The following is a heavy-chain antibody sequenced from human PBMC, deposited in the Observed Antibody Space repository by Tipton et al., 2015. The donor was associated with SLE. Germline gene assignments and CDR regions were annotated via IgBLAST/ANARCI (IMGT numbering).Heavy chain of an antibody. V-gene: IGHV4-59*01. CDR2: IYYSGST. D-gene: IGHD6-19*01. CDR3: ARSSGLLYYFDY. Sequence: TLSLTCTVSGGSMSSYCWSWVRQPPGKGLEWIGYIYYSGSTNYNPSLKSRVTISVDTSKNQFSLKLSSVTAADTAVYYCARSSGLLYYFDYWGQGTLVTVSS. CDR1: GGSMSSYC. J-gene: IGHJ4*02.